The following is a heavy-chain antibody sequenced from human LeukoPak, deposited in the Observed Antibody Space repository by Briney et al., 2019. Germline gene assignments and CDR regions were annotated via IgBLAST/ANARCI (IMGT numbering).Heavy chain of an antibody. J-gene: IGHJ4*02. D-gene: IGHD3-16*01. V-gene: IGHV1-69*05. CDR3: ARERPFGGGSDY. Sequence: GASVKVSCKASGYTFTGYYMHWVRQAPGQGLEWMGGIIPIFGTANYAQKFQGRVTITTDESTSTAYMELSSLRSEDTAVYYCARERPFGGGSDYWGQGTLVTVSS. CDR2: IIPIFGTA. CDR1: GYTFTGYY.